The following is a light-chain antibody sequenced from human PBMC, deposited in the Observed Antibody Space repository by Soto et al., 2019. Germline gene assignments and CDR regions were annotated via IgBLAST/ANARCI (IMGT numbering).Light chain of an antibody. CDR1: QSVSSN. CDR2: GAS. CDR3: QQYGSSPLT. V-gene: IGKV3-20*01. J-gene: IGKJ4*01. Sequence: EIVMTQSPATLSVSPGERAALSCRASQSVSSNLAWYQQKPGQAPRLLIYGASNRATGVPDRFSGSGFGTDFTLTISRLEPEDFAVYYCQQYGSSPLTFGGGTKVDIK.